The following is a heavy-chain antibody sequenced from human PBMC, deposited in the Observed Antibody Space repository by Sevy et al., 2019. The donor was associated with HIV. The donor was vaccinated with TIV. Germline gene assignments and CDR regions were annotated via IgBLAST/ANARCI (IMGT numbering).Heavy chain of an antibody. J-gene: IGHJ4*02. CDR3: ARSDSSGYYWGFDY. D-gene: IGHD3-22*01. Sequence: ASVKVSCKASGYTFTGYYMHWVRQAPGQGLEWMGWINPNSGGTNYAQKFQGRVTRTRDTSIGKAYMELSRLRSDDTAVYYCARSDSSGYYWGFDYWGQGTLVTVSS. CDR2: INPNSGGT. V-gene: IGHV1-2*02. CDR1: GYTFTGYY.